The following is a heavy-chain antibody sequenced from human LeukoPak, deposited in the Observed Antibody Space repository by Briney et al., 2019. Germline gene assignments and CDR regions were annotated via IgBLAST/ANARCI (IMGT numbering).Heavy chain of an antibody. V-gene: IGHV3-53*04. CDR1: GFTVSSNY. J-gene: IGHJ4*02. CDR3: ARAPEWLIFDY. CDR2: IYSGGST. D-gene: IGHD6-19*01. Sequence: PGGSLRLSCAASGFTVSSNYMSWVRQAPGKGLEWVSVIYSGGSTYYADSVKGRFTISRHNSKNTLYLQVNSLRAEDTAVYYCARAPEWLIFDYWGQGTLVTVSS.